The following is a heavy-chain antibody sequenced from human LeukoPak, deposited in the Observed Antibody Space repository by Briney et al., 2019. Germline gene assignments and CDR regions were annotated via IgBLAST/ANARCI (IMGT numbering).Heavy chain of an antibody. CDR2: IYHSGST. J-gene: IGHJ3*02. D-gene: IGHD3-22*01. CDR1: GGSISSSNW. CDR3: ARSHDYDSSGYYHDAFDI. Sequence: SGTLSLTCAVSGGSISSSNWWSWVRQPPGKGLEWIGEIYHSGSTNYNPSLKSRVTISVDKSKNQFSLKLSSVTAADTAVYYCARSHDYDSSGYYHDAFDIWGQGTMVTVSS. V-gene: IGHV4-4*02.